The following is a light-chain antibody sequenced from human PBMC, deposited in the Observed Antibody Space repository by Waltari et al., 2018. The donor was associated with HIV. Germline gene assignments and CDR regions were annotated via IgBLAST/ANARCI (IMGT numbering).Light chain of an antibody. CDR2: SNK. V-gene: IGLV1-47*02. J-gene: IGLJ2*01. CDR1: TSNIGSNY. CDR3: AAWDDSLSAVV. Sequence: QSVLTQPPSASGTPGQRVTISCSGSTSNIGSNYVYWYQQRPGTAPNRFFCSNKPRPPGVPDRCPGSKSGTSACLAISGLRSGDEADYDCAAWDDSLSAVVFGGGTKLTV.